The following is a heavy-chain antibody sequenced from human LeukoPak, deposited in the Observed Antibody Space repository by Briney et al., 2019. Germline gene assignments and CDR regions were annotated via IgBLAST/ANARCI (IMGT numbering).Heavy chain of an antibody. CDR1: GFTFSSYW. D-gene: IGHD3-22*01. Sequence: GGSLRLSCAASGFTFSSYWMSWVRQAPGKGLEWVANIKQDGSEKYYVDSVKGRFTISRDNAKNSLYLQMNSLRAEDTAVYYCARDRGYYYDGSGSYVFWGQGTLVTVSS. CDR3: ARDRGYYYDGSGSYVF. CDR2: IKQDGSEK. J-gene: IGHJ4*02. V-gene: IGHV3-7*01.